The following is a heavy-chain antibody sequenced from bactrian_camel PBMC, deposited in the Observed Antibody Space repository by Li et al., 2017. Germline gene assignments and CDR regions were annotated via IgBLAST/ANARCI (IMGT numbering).Heavy chain of an antibody. CDR2: INSDGST. D-gene: IGHD1*01. CDR3: AARSVGWCPLFEHWLGKRAYTPGGYFAN. V-gene: IGHV3S60*01. CDR1: GFSFGEAD. J-gene: IGHJ6*01. Sequence: HVQLVESGGGSVQPGGSLTLSCTASGFSFGEADMAWYRQTPGNDCELLSYINSDGSTHSVDSVKGRFTISQDSANHILNLQMRSLKPEDTAMYYCAARSVGWCPLFEHWLGKRAYTPGGYFANWGQGTQVTVS.